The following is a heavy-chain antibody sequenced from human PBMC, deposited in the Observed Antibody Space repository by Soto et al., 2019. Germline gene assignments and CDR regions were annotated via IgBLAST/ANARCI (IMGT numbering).Heavy chain of an antibody. V-gene: IGHV3-53*01. D-gene: IGHD3-22*01. CDR3: ARVISSGYPPLPVFDY. J-gene: IGHJ4*02. Sequence: GGSLRLSCAASGFTVSSNYMSWVRQAPGKGLEWVSVIYSGGSTYYADSVKGRFTISRDNSKNTLYLQMNSLRAEDTAVYYCARVISSGYPPLPVFDYWGQGTLVTVSS. CDR1: GFTVSSNY. CDR2: IYSGGST.